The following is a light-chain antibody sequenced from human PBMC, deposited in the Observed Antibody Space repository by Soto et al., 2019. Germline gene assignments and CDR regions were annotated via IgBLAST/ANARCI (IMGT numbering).Light chain of an antibody. J-gene: IGKJ1*01. CDR3: QQYGSSPWT. CDR2: GAS. Sequence: EIFLTQSXGTLSXXPXXXXTLXXRSSQSVSSSYLAWYQQKPGQAPRLLIYGASSRATGIPDRFSGSGSGTDFTLTISRLEPEDFAVYYCQQYGSSPWTFGQGTKVDIK. CDR1: QSVSSSY. V-gene: IGKV3-20*01.